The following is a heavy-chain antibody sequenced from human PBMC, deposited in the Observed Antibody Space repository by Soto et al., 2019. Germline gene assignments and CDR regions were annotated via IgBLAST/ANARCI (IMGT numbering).Heavy chain of an antibody. D-gene: IGHD5-18*01. CDR2: IIPIFGTA. V-gene: IGHV1-69*13. CDR3: TAMVDISSGMDV. J-gene: IGHJ6*02. Sequence: SVKVSGKASGGTFSSYAISWVRQAPGQGLEWMGGIIPIFGTANYAQKFQGRVTITADESTSTAYMELSSLRSEDTAVYYCTAMVDISSGMDVWGQGTTVTVSS. CDR1: GGTFSSYA.